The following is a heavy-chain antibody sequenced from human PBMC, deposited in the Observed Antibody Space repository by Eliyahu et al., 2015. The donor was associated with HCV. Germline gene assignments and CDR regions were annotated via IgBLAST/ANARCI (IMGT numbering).Heavy chain of an antibody. J-gene: IGHJ4*02. CDR2: IFSDGTA. Sequence: VQLVQSGGGLIQPGGSLRXSCAASGFXVSSNYMSWVRQAPGKGLGWVSVIFSDGTAYYADSVKGRFTVSRDTSKNTLYLQMSSLRAEDTALYYCAREGFYYVSGSYVFDYWGQGTLVTVSS. CDR3: AREGFYYVSGSYVFDY. CDR1: GFXVSSNY. D-gene: IGHD3-10*01. V-gene: IGHV3-53*01.